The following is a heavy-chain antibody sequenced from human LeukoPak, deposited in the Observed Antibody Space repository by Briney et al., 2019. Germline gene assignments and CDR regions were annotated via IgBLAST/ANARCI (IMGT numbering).Heavy chain of an antibody. D-gene: IGHD1-26*01. V-gene: IGHV3-23*01. CDR2: ISDSGRST. Sequence: PGGSLRLSCAASGFTFSSYAMTWVRQAPGKGLEWVSAISDSGRSTYYADSVKGRFTISRDISKSTPYLQMNSLRAEDTALYYCAKGQKWELPLDFWGQGTLVTLSS. CDR1: GFTFSSYA. J-gene: IGHJ4*02. CDR3: AKGQKWELPLDF.